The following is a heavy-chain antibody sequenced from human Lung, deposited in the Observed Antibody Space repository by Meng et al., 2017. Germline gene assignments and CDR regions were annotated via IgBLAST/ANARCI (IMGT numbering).Heavy chain of an antibody. CDR2: ILGSGDST. J-gene: IGHJ4*02. CDR1: GFTFSSYA. CDR3: AKARIQLWLFDY. D-gene: IGHD5-18*01. V-gene: IGHV3-23*04. Sequence: VQLVESGGGLVQPGGSLSLSCAASGFTFSSYALIWVRQAPGKGLEWVSGILGSGDSTFYADSVKGRFTISRDNSKNTLFLQMNSLRDEDTAVYYCAKARIQLWLFDYWGQGTLVTVSS.